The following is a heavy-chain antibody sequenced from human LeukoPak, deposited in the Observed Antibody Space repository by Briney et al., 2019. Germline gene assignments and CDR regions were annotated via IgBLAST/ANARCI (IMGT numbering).Heavy chain of an antibody. Sequence: SVKVSFTASGGTFSIYAISWVRQAPGQGLEWMGGIIPIFGTANYAQKFQGRVTITADESTSTAYMELSSLRSEDTAVYYCARASPSPYDFWSGYTYYYGMDVWGQGTTVTVSS. CDR1: GGTFSIYA. V-gene: IGHV1-69*13. D-gene: IGHD3-3*01. CDR2: IIPIFGTA. CDR3: ARASPSPYDFWSGYTYYYGMDV. J-gene: IGHJ6*02.